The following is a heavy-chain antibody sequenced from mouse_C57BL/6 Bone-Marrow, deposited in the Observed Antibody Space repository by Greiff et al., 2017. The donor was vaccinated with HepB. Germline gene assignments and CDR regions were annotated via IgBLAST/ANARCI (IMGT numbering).Heavy chain of an antibody. CDR3: ARQVTTVVDRAMDY. J-gene: IGHJ4*01. Sequence: EVMLVESGGGLVQPGGSLKLSCAASGFTFSDYYMYWVRQTPEKRLVWVAYISNGGGSTYYPDTVKGRFTISRDNAKNTLYLQMSRLKSEDTAMYYCARQVTTVVDRAMDYWGQGTSVTVSS. V-gene: IGHV5-12*01. CDR1: GFTFSDYY. CDR2: ISNGGGST. D-gene: IGHD1-1*01.